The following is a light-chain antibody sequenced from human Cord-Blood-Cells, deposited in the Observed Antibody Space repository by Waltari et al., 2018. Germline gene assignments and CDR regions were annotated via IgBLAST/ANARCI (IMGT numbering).Light chain of an antibody. CDR2: EVS. V-gene: IGLV2-8*01. J-gene: IGLJ2*01. CDR3: SSYAGSNNLV. CDR1: SSDVGGYNY. Sequence: QSALTQPPSASGSPGQSVPLSCTGTSSDVGGYNYVSWYQQHPGKAPKLMIYEVSNRPSGVPDRFSGSKSGNTASLTVSGLQAEDEADYYCSSYAGSNNLVFGGGTKLTVL.